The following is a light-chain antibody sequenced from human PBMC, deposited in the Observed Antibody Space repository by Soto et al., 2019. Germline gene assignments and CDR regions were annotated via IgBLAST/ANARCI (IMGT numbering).Light chain of an antibody. CDR2: GNS. CDR1: SSNIGAGYD. V-gene: IGLV1-40*01. J-gene: IGLJ3*02. Sequence: QSVLTQPPSVSGAPGQRVTISCTGSSSNIGAGYDVHWYQQLPGTAPKLLIYGNSHRPSGVPDRFSGSQSGTSASLAITGLQAEDEADYYCQSYDSSLSGSVFGGGTKVTVL. CDR3: QSYDSSLSGSV.